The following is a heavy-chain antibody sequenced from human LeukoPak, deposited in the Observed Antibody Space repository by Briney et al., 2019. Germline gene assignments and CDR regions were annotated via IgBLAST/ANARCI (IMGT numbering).Heavy chain of an antibody. CDR3: TRVGRLGYYFDY. Sequence: PGGSLRLSCTASGFTFCDYAMSWFRQAPGKGLEWVGFIRSKAYGGTTEYAASVKGRFTISRDDSKSIAYLQMNSLKTEDTAVYYCTRVGRLGYYFDYWGQGTLVTVSS. D-gene: IGHD2-15*01. CDR1: GFTFCDYA. J-gene: IGHJ4*02. V-gene: IGHV3-49*03. CDR2: IRSKAYGGTT.